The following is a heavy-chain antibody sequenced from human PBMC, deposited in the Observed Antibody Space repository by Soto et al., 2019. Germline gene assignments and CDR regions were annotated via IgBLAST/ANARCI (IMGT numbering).Heavy chain of an antibody. V-gene: IGHV1-69*06. CDR3: ARPSDYGDYDGYFDL. D-gene: IGHD4-17*01. CDR1: GGTFSSYA. Sequence: QVQLVQSGAEVKKPGSSVKVYCKASGGTFSSYAISWVRQAPGQGLEWMGGIIPIFGTANYAQKFQGRVTITADKSTSTADMELSSLRAEDTAVYYCARPSDYGDYDGYFDLWGRGTLVTVSS. CDR2: IIPIFGTA. J-gene: IGHJ2*01.